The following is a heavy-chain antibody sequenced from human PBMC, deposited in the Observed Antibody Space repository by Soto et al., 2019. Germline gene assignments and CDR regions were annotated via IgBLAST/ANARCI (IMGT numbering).Heavy chain of an antibody. CDR1: GGTFSSYA. CDR3: ARRGGYCSGGSCDYYYDGMDV. V-gene: IGHV1-69*01. D-gene: IGHD2-15*01. J-gene: IGHJ6*02. Sequence: QVQLVQSGAEVKKPGSSVKVSCKASGGTFSSYAISWVRQAPGQGLEWMGGIIPIFGTANYAQKFQGRVTITADESTSTAYMELSSLRSEDTAVYYWARRGGYCSGGSCDYYYDGMDVWGQGTTVTVSS. CDR2: IIPIFGTA.